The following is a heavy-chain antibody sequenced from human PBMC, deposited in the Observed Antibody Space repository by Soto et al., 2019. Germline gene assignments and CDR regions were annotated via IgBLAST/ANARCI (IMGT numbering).Heavy chain of an antibody. V-gene: IGHV1-8*01. J-gene: IGHJ5*02. CDR3: ARMATCGSINWFDP. D-gene: IGHD3-10*01. CDR2: MNPGSGDT. Sequence: QVQLVQSGAEVKKPGASVKVSCKASGYSFTNNDVTWVRQATGQGLEWMGWMNPGSGDTVYAQKFQGRVTITRNIYIATDSMELSSQRTDDTAIYYCARMATCGSINWFDPWGQGTLVTVSS. CDR1: GYSFTNND.